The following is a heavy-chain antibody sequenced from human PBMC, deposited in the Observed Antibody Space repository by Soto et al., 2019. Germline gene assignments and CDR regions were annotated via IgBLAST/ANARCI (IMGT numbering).Heavy chain of an antibody. D-gene: IGHD3-3*01. CDR1: GFTFSSYA. V-gene: IGHV3-23*01. CDR2: ISGSGGST. J-gene: IGHJ4*02. Sequence: EVQLLESGGGLVQPGRSLRLSCAASGFTFSSYAMSWVRQAPGKGLEWVSAISGSGGSTYYADSVKGRFTISRDNSKNTLYLQMNSLRAEDTAVYYCAKGGTYYDFWSGYLPTGSGDYWGQGTLVTVSS. CDR3: AKGGTYYDFWSGYLPTGSGDY.